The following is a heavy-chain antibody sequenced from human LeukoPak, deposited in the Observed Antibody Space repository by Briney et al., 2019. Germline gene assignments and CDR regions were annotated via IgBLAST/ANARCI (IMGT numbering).Heavy chain of an antibody. V-gene: IGHV5-51*01. Sequence: GESLKISCKGSGYSFSTYWIGWVRQMPGKGLEWMGIIYPGDSDTRYSPSFQGQVTISADKSISTAYLQWSSLKASDTAMYYCARHGPILARTNRLHGFDPWGQGTLVTVSS. J-gene: IGHJ5*02. D-gene: IGHD2-8*02. CDR3: ARHGPILARTNRLHGFDP. CDR2: IYPGDSDT. CDR1: GYSFSTYW.